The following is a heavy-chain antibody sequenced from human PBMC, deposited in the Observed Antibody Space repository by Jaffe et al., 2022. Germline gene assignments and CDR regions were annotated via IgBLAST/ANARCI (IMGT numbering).Heavy chain of an antibody. CDR3: ARQVGSGWYGVDWFDP. CDR2: IYWDDDK. D-gene: IGHD6-19*01. CDR1: GFSLSTSGVG. V-gene: IGHV2-5*02. J-gene: IGHJ5*02. Sequence: QITLKESGPTLVKPTQTLTLTCTFSGFSLSTSGVGVGWIRQPPGKALEWLALIYWDDDKRYSPSLKSRLTITKDTSKNQVVLTMTNMDPVDTATYYCARQVGSGWYGVDWFDPWGQGTLVTVSS.